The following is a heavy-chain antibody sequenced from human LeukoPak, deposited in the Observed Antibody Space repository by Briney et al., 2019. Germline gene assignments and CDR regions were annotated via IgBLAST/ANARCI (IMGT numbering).Heavy chain of an antibody. V-gene: IGHV4-39*01. CDR2: IYYSGST. Sequence: SETLSLTCTVSGGSISSSSYYWGWIRQPPGKGLEWIGSIYYSGSTYYNPSLKSRVTISVDTSKNQFSLKLSSVTAADTAVHYCARHEYCSGGSCYLDWYFDLWGRGTLVTVSS. J-gene: IGHJ2*01. CDR3: ARHEYCSGGSCYLDWYFDL. D-gene: IGHD2-15*01. CDR1: GGSISSSSYY.